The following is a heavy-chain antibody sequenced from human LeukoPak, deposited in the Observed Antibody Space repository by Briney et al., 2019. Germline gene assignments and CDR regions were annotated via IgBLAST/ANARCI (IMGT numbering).Heavy chain of an antibody. D-gene: IGHD6-13*01. CDR1: GFTFSTYA. CDR2: ISSSGGST. CDR3: TTAPPGTVAADY. Sequence: TGGSLRLSCAASGFTFSTYAMSWVRQAPGKGLEWVSSISSSGGSTYYAGSVKGRFTISRDNSKDTLYLQMNSLRAEDTAVYYCTTAPPGTVAADYWGQGTLVTVSS. J-gene: IGHJ4*02. V-gene: IGHV3-23*01.